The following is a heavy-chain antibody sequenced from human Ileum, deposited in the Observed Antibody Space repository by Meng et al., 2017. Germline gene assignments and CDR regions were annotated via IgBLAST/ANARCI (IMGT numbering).Heavy chain of an antibody. V-gene: IGHV4-4*02. CDR3: ARGVVSGSHYNTY. CDR1: GGSISSRIW. J-gene: IGHJ4*02. CDR2: IHHSGTT. Sequence: QVQLQESGPGLVKPSGTLSLTCAVSGGSISSRIWWSWVRQPPEKGLEWIGEIHHSGTTNYSPSLKSRLTISVDKSKNQFSLKLQSVTAADTAVYFCARGVVSGSHYNTYWGQGILVTVFS. D-gene: IGHD3-10*01.